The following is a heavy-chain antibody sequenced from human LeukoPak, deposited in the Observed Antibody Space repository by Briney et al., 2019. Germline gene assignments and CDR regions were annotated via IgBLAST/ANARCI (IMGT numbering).Heavy chain of an antibody. J-gene: IGHJ4*02. CDR3: AKESDSGYHSEGPKN. CDR2: VRNDGSNE. Sequence: GGSLRLSCAASGFVLSDYGMHWVRQAPGKGLEWVAFVRNDGSNEYYVGSVKGRFTISRDKSKNTLYLQMNSLRAEDTAVYSCAKESDSGYHSEGPKNWGLGTLVTASS. D-gene: IGHD5-12*01. CDR1: GFVLSDYG. V-gene: IGHV3-30*02.